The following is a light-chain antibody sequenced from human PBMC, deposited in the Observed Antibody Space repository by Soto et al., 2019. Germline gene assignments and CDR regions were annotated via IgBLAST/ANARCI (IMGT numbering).Light chain of an antibody. CDR3: QQYNSYSWT. J-gene: IGKJ1*01. Sequence: DIQMTQSPSTLSASVGDRVTITCRASESMNSWLAWYQQKPGKAPKLLIYDASSLESGVTSRFSGSGSGTEFTLTISSLQPDDFATYYCQQYNSYSWTFGQGTKVDIK. CDR1: ESMNSW. V-gene: IGKV1-5*01. CDR2: DAS.